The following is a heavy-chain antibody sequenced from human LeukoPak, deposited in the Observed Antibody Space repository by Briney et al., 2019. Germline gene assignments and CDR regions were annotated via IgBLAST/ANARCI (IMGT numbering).Heavy chain of an antibody. Sequence: SGPTLVNPTQTLTLTCTFSGFSLSTSGMSMSWIRQPPRKALEWLARIDWDDDKYYTTSLKTRLTISKDTSKNQVALTMTNMDPVDTGTYYCARTGLEYCSGGSCYDHWGQGTLVTVSP. CDR2: IDWDDDK. CDR1: GFSLSTSGMS. D-gene: IGHD2-15*01. CDR3: ARTGLEYCSGGSCYDH. J-gene: IGHJ4*02. V-gene: IGHV2-70*11.